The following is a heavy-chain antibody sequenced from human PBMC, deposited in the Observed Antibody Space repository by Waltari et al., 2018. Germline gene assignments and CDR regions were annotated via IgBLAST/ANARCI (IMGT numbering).Heavy chain of an antibody. D-gene: IGHD3-3*01. J-gene: IGHJ4*02. CDR1: GFTFSSYA. V-gene: IGHV3-23*01. Sequence: EVQLLESGGGLVQPGGSLRLSCAASGFTFSSYAMSWVSQAPGKGLEWVSAISGSGGSTYYADSVKGRFTISRDNSKNTLYLQMNSLRAEDTAVYYCAKFTIFGGEEGYWGQGTLVTVSS. CDR2: ISGSGGST. CDR3: AKFTIFGGEEGY.